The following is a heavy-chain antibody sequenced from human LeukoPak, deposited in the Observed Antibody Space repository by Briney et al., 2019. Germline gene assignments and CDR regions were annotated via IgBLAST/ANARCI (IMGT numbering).Heavy chain of an antibody. CDR1: GGSFSGYY. J-gene: IGHJ6*03. CDR3: ARRRVVVVPAAAIYYYYYMDV. Sequence: SETLSLTCAVYGGSFSGYYWSWIRQPPGKGLEWIGEINHSGSTNYNPSLKSRVTISVDTSKNQFSLKLSSVTAADTAVYYCARRRVVVVPAAAIYYYYYMDVWGTGTTVTVSS. D-gene: IGHD2-2*01. CDR2: INHSGST. V-gene: IGHV4-34*01.